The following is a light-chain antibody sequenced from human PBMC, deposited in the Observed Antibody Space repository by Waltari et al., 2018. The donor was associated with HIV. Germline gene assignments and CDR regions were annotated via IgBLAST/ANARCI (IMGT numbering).Light chain of an antibody. V-gene: IGLV1-40*01. Sequence: QSVLTQPPSVSGAPGQRVTISCTGSSPNIGADYDVHWYQQLPGTAPKLLIYDNNNRPSGVPDRFSGSKSGPSASLAITGLQAEDEADYYCQSYDSSLGGSVFGGGTKVTVL. CDR1: SPNIGADYD. CDR2: DNN. CDR3: QSYDSSLGGSV. J-gene: IGLJ2*01.